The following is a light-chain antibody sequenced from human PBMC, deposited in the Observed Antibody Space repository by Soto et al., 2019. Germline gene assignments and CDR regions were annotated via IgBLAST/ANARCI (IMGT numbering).Light chain of an antibody. V-gene: IGKV1-39*01. CDR2: AAT. Sequence: DVQMTQSPSSLSASVGDTFTITCRASQNIRTYLNWYQQKPGKAPKLLIYAATTLQTGVPSRFSGSGSGTDFTLTITSLQPEDYATYDCQQSFSIPVTVGQGTKVEI. CDR1: QNIRTY. CDR3: QQSFSIPVT. J-gene: IGKJ1*01.